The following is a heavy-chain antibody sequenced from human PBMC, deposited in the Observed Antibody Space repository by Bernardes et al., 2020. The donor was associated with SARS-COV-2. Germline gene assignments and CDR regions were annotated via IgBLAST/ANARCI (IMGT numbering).Heavy chain of an antibody. J-gene: IGHJ5*02. CDR2: IYYSGIT. V-gene: IGHV4-31*03. Sequence: SEPLSLTCTVSGGSISSCDYYWSWLRQHPGKGLEWIGYIYYSGITYYNPSLKSRVTISVDTSKNQFSLKLSSVTAADTAVYYCARGIPQSITIFGVVIPGNWFDPWGQGTLVTVSS. CDR3: ARGIPQSITIFGVVIPGNWFDP. CDR1: GGSISSCDYY. D-gene: IGHD3-3*01.